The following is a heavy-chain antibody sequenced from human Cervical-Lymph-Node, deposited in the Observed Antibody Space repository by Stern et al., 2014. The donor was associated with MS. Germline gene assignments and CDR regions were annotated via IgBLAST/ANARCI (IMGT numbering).Heavy chain of an antibody. J-gene: IGHJ4*02. D-gene: IGHD6-13*01. Sequence: QVQLVQSGGGVVQPGRSLRLSCAASGFSFSRYAMHWVRQAPGKGLEWVELIWYDGSNPYYADSVTGRFTISRDNFKNTLYLQMNSLRAEYTAVYYCASAYSSSHYYFDYWGQGTLVTVSS. V-gene: IGHV3-33*01. CDR3: ASAYSSSHYYFDY. CDR2: IWYDGSNP. CDR1: GFSFSRYA.